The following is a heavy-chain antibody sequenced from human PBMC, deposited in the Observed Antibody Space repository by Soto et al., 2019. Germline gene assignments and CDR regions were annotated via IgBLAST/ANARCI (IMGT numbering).Heavy chain of an antibody. D-gene: IGHD3-3*01. CDR2: IRSKANSYAT. CDR1: GFTFSGSA. V-gene: IGHV3-73*01. J-gene: IGHJ3*02. CDR3: TTPLLIRFLEWLDAAYDAFDI. Sequence: GGSLRLSCAASGFTFSGSAMHWVRQASGKGLEWVGRIRSKANSYATAYAASVKGRFTISRDDSKNTAYLQMNSLKTEDTAVYYCTTPLLIRFLEWLDAAYDAFDIWGQGTMVTVSS.